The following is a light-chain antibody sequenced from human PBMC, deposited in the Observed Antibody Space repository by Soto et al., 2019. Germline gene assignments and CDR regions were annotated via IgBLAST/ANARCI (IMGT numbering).Light chain of an antibody. Sequence: IQMTQSPSYVSASVGDRVTITCRASQGISSSLAWYQQEPGKAPKLLIYATSSLQSGVPSRFSGSGSGTDFTLTISSLQPEDFATYYCQQANNFPWTFGQGTKVEIK. V-gene: IGKV1-12*01. CDR1: QGISSS. J-gene: IGKJ1*01. CDR3: QQANNFPWT. CDR2: ATS.